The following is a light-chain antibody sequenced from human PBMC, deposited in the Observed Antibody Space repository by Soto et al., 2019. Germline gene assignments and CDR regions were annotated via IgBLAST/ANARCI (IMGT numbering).Light chain of an antibody. CDR2: DNN. CDR1: SSNIRNNY. CDR3: GTWDSSLSAYV. V-gene: IGLV1-51*01. J-gene: IGLJ1*01. Sequence: VLTQPPSVSAAPRQRVTISCSGSSSNIRNNYVSWYQQLPGTAPKLLIYDNNKRPSGIPDRFSGSKSGTSATLGITGLQTGDEADYYCGTWDSSLSAYVFGTGTKVTVL.